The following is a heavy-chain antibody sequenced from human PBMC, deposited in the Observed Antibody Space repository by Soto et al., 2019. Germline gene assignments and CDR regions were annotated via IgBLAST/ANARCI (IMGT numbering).Heavy chain of an antibody. CDR3: ARDGPARHYDSSGYYYFDY. Sequence: QVQLQESGPGLVKPSQTLSLTCTVSGGSISSGDYYWSWIRQPPGKGLGWIGYIYYSGSTYYNPSLKSRVTISVDTSKNQFSLKLSSVTAADTAVYYCARDGPARHYDSSGYYYFDYWGQGTLVTVSS. J-gene: IGHJ4*02. CDR1: GGSISSGDYY. V-gene: IGHV4-30-4*01. CDR2: IYYSGST. D-gene: IGHD3-22*01.